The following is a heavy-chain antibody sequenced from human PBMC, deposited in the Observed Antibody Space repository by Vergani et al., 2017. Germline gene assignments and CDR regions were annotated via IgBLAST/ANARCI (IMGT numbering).Heavy chain of an antibody. CDR2: INHSGTT. CDR3: ALDSSGYYLFDY. V-gene: IGHV4-34*01. D-gene: IGHD3-22*01. Sequence: QVQLQQWGAGLLKPSETLSLTCAVYGGSFSGYYWSWIRQPPGKGLEWIGEINHSGTTNYNPSLKGRVTISVDTSKNQFSLTLRSVTAADTAVYYCALDSSGYYLFDYWGQGTLVTVSS. CDR1: GGSFSGYY. J-gene: IGHJ4*02.